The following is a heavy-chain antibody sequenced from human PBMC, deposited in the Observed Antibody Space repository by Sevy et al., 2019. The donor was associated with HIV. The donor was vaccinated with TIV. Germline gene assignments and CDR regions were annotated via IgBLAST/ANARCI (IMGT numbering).Heavy chain of an antibody. J-gene: IGHJ6*02. V-gene: IGHV3-23*01. D-gene: IGHD2-15*01. Sequence: GGSLRLSCAASGFIFSTYTMTWVRQAPGKGLEWVSGICGSGGRTYYADSLKGRFTIFRDNSKNTVYLQMNSLRAEDTAVDYCAKGDRSFYGLDVWGQGTTVTVSS. CDR2: ICGSGGRT. CDR3: AKGDRSFYGLDV. CDR1: GFIFSTYT.